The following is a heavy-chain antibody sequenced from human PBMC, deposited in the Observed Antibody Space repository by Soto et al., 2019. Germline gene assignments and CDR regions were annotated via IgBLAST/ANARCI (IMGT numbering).Heavy chain of an antibody. V-gene: IGHV4-34*01. CDR3: ARGYCSSTSCYHQSYYYYGMDV. CDR2: INHSGST. D-gene: IGHD2-2*01. CDR1: GGSFSGYY. J-gene: IGHJ6*02. Sequence: SETLSLTCAVYGGSFSGYYWSWIRQPPGKGLEWIGEINHSGSTNYNPSLKSRVTISVDTSKNQFSLKLSSVTAADTAVYYCARGYCSSTSCYHQSYYYYGMDVWGQGTTVNVSS.